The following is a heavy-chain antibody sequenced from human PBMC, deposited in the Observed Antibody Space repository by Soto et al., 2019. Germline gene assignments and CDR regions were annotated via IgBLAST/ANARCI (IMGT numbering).Heavy chain of an antibody. J-gene: IGHJ6*02. D-gene: IGHD3-22*01. CDR3: ASPRTMIVGDGMDV. Sequence: EVQLVETGGGLIQPGGSLRLSCAASGFTVSSNYMSWVRQAPGKGLEWVSVIYSGGSTYYADSVKGRFTISRDNSKNTLYLQMNSLRAEDTAVYYCASPRTMIVGDGMDVWGQGTTVTVSS. CDR1: GFTVSSNY. V-gene: IGHV3-53*02. CDR2: IYSGGST.